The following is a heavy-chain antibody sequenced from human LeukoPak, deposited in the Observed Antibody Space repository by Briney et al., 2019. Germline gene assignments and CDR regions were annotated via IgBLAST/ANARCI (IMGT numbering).Heavy chain of an antibody. CDR2: ISYEGGTQ. D-gene: IGHD3-10*01. J-gene: IGHJ4*02. CDR3: TREGRDDF. CDR1: GFTFSSYG. V-gene: IGHV3-30*03. Sequence: GRSLRLSCTTSGFTFSSYGMHWVRQAPGKGLEWVAVISYEGGTQHYADSVKGRFIISRDNPRNTLYLQMNILRTEDTAVYYCTREGRDDFWGQGTLVTVSS.